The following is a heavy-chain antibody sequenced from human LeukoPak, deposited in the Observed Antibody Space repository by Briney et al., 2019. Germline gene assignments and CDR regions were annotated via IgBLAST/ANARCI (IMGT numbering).Heavy chain of an antibody. CDR3: AKCESAAPGTTPDY. CDR1: GFTFSSYA. J-gene: IGHJ4*02. D-gene: IGHD6-13*01. Sequence: PGGSLRLSCAASGFTFSSYAMTWVRQAPGKRLEWVSSITAGGGSTYYADSVKGRFTISRDNSKSTLYLQMNSLRAEDTAVYYCAKCESAAPGTTPDYWGQGTLVTVSS. V-gene: IGHV3-23*01. CDR2: ITAGGGST.